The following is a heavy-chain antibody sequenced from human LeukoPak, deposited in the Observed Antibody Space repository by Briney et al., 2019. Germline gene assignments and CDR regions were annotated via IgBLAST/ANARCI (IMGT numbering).Heavy chain of an antibody. CDR1: GYRFGSYW. V-gene: IGHV5-51*01. Sequence: GESLKISCKGSGYRFGSYWIAWVRQMPGKGLEWMGIIYPGDSDTRYSPSFQGQVTISVDKSISTAYLQWSSLKASDTAVYYCARETNNRFDPWGQGTLVTISS. CDR2: IYPGDSDT. J-gene: IGHJ5*02. CDR3: ARETNNRFDP. D-gene: IGHD1/OR15-1a*01.